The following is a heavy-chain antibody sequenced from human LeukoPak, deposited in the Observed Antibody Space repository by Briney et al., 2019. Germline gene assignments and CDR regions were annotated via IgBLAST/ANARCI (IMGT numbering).Heavy chain of an antibody. V-gene: IGHV3-7*01. CDR2: IKQDGSEK. D-gene: IGHD5-24*01. Sequence: PGGSLRLSCAASGFTFSSYWMSWVRQAPGKGLEWVANIKQDGSEKYYVDSVKGRFTISRDNSKNTLYLQMNSLRAEDTAVYYCAKSMRWLRYDAFDIWGQGTMVTVSS. J-gene: IGHJ3*02. CDR1: GFTFSSYW. CDR3: AKSMRWLRYDAFDI.